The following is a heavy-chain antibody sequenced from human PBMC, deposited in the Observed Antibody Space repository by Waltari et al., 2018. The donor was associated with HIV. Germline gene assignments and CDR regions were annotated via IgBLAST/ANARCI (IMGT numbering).Heavy chain of an antibody. V-gene: IGHV4-61*01. Sequence: QVQLQESGPGLVKPSETLSLTCTVSDGSVSSGSHYWSWIRQPPGKGLEWIGYIYYIGRTNYNPSLKRRVTIAVDTSKNQFTLKLSSVTAADTAVYYCARKYDSDAFDIWGQGTMVTVSS. CDR1: DGSVSSGSHY. J-gene: IGHJ3*02. D-gene: IGHD3-16*01. CDR2: IYYIGRT. CDR3: ARKYDSDAFDI.